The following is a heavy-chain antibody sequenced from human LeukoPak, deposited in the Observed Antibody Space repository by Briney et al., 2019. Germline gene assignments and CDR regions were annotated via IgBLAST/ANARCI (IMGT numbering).Heavy chain of an antibody. J-gene: IGHJ6*03. CDR3: AKSLARGYYYYYRDV. CDR1: GGSFSGYY. Sequence: SETLSLTCAVYGGSFSGYYWSWIRQPPGKGLEWIGEINHSGSTNYNPSLKSRVTISVDTSKNQFSLKLSSVTAADTAVYYCAKSLARGYYYYYRDVWGKGTRVTVSS. V-gene: IGHV4-34*01. CDR2: INHSGST. D-gene: IGHD3-16*01.